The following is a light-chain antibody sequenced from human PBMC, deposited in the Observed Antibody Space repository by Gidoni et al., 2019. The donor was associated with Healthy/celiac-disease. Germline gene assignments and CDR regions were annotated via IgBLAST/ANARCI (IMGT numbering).Light chain of an antibody. Sequence: NFMLTQPHSVSASPGQTVTISCTRSSGSIASNYVQWYQQRPGSAPTTVIYEDNQRPSGVPDRFSGSIDISSTSASLTISVLKTEDEADYYCQSYDSSNQVFGGGTKLTVL. J-gene: IGLJ3*02. V-gene: IGLV6-57*03. CDR1: SGSIASNY. CDR3: QSYDSSNQV. CDR2: EDN.